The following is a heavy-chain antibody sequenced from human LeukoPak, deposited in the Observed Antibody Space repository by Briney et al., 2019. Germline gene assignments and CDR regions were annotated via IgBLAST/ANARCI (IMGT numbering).Heavy chain of an antibody. Sequence: ASVKVSCTASGYTFTGYYMHWVRQAPGLGLEWLGWINPNSGDTNDAQNFQGRVTMATDTSISTAYMDLSRLRSDDTAVYYCSRGGRGTYAPVDCWGQGTLVTVSS. CDR2: INPNSGDT. J-gene: IGHJ4*02. CDR1: GYTFTGYY. D-gene: IGHD3-16*01. CDR3: SRGGRGTYAPVDC. V-gene: IGHV1-2*02.